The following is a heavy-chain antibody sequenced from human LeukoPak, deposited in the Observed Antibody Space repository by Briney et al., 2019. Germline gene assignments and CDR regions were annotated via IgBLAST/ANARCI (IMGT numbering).Heavy chain of an antibody. Sequence: ASVKVSCKASGYTFTGYYMHWVRQAPGQGLEWMGRINPNSGGTNYAQKFQGRVTMTRDTSISTAYMELSRLRSDDTAVYYCAREFEVVVVATDYWGQGTLVTVSS. D-gene: IGHD2-15*01. V-gene: IGHV1-2*06. J-gene: IGHJ4*02. CDR2: INPNSGGT. CDR3: AREFEVVVVATDY. CDR1: GYTFTGYY.